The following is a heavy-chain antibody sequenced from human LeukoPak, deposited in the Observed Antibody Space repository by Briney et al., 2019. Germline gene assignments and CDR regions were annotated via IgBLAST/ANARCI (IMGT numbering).Heavy chain of an antibody. CDR3: ARDLLVSAHGDLFDY. V-gene: IGHV1-46*01. CDR2: INPSGGST. Sequence: ASVKVSCKASGYTFTGYYMHWVRQAPGQGLEWMGIINPSGGSTSYAQKFQGRVTMTRDTSTSTVYMELSSLRSEDTAVYYCARDLLVSAHGDLFDYWGQGTLVTVSS. J-gene: IGHJ4*02. D-gene: IGHD4-17*01. CDR1: GYTFTGYY.